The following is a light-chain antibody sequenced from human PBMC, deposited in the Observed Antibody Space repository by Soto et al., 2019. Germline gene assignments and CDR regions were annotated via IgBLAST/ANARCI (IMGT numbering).Light chain of an antibody. CDR1: QSVSNF. J-gene: IGKJ1*01. V-gene: IGKV3-11*01. CDR3: QQRSIWPWT. Sequence: EVVLTQSPATLSLSPGERATLSCRASQSVSNFLAWYRQKPGQAPRLLIYDTSDRATGLPARFSGSGSGTDFTLTISSLEPEDFAVFYCQQRSIWPWTFGQGTKVEIK. CDR2: DTS.